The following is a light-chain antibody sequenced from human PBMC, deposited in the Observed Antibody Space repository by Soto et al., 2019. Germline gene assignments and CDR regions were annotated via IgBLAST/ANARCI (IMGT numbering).Light chain of an antibody. J-gene: IGLJ2*01. CDR3: QSYESSLRVSV. CDR1: SSNIGAGYD. Sequence: QSVLTQPPSVSGAPGQRVTISRTGSSSNIGAGYDVHWYQQLPGTAPKLLIYGNSNRPSGVPDRFSGSKSGTSASLAITGLQAEDEADYSCQSYESSLRVSVFGGGTKLTVL. CDR2: GNS. V-gene: IGLV1-40*01.